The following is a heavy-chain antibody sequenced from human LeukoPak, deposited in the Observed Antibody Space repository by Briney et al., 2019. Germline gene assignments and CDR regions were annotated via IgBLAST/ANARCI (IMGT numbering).Heavy chain of an antibody. J-gene: IGHJ4*02. Sequence: SQTLSLTCAISGDSTFTNNVAWNWIRQSPSRGLEWLGRTYYRSKWSFDYAVSVKSRITINADTSKNQFSLQLSSVTPEDTAVYYCARGKYTSFDNWGQGTLVTVSS. CDR3: ARGKYTSFDN. CDR2: TYYRSKWSF. D-gene: IGHD6-6*01. CDR1: GDSTFTNNVA. V-gene: IGHV6-1*01.